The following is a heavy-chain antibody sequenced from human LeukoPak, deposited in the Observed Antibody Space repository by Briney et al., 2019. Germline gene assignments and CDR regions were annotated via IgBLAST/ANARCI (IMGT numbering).Heavy chain of an antibody. CDR2: IYPADSDT. D-gene: IGHD5-18*01. V-gene: IGHV5-51*01. J-gene: IGHJ4*02. CDR3: ARQDGYSLYHFDY. Sequence: GESLKISCKGSGYSFTSYWIAWVRQMPGKGLEWMGIIYPADSDTRYSPSFRGQVTISVDKSISTAYLQWSSLKASDTAMYCCARQDGYSLYHFDYWGQGTLVTVSS. CDR1: GYSFTSYW.